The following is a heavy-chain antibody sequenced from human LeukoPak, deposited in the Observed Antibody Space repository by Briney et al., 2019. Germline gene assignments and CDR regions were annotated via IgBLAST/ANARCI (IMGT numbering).Heavy chain of an antibody. V-gene: IGHV4-34*01. J-gene: IGHJ4*02. CDR2: INHSGST. CDR3: AKLIAAAGRLRGDY. D-gene: IGHD6-13*01. Sequence: SETLSLTCTVSGGSISNYYWSWIRQPPGKGLEWIGEINHSGSTNYNPSLKSRVTISVDTSKNQFSLKLSSVTAADTAVYYCAKLIAAAGRLRGDYWGQGTLVTVSS. CDR1: GGSISNYY.